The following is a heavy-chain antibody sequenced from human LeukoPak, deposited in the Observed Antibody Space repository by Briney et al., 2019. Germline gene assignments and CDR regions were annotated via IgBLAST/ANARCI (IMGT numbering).Heavy chain of an antibody. CDR1: GFTFSSYA. D-gene: IGHD3-22*01. CDR2: ISGSGGST. Sequence: GGSLRLSCAASGFTFSSYAMSWVRPAPGKGLEWVSAISGSGGSTYYADSVKGRFTISGDNSKNTLYLQMNSLRAEDTAVYYCARDGYYYDSGVDYWGQGTLVTVSS. V-gene: IGHV3-23*01. CDR3: ARDGYYYDSGVDY. J-gene: IGHJ4*02.